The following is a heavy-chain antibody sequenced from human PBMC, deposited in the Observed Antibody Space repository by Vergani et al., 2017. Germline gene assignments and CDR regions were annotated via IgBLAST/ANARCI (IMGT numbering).Heavy chain of an antibody. CDR1: GFTFSSAW. CDR3: TTDGDFDWLFGDY. V-gene: IGHV3-15*01. D-gene: IGHD3-9*01. Sequence: EVQLVESGGGLVKPGGSLRLSCAASGFTFSSAWMSWVRQAPGKGLEWVGRIKSKTDGGTTDYAAPVKGRFTISRDDSKNTLYLQMNSLKTEDTAVYYCTTDGDFDWLFGDYWGQGTLVTVSS. J-gene: IGHJ4*02. CDR2: IKSKTDGGTT.